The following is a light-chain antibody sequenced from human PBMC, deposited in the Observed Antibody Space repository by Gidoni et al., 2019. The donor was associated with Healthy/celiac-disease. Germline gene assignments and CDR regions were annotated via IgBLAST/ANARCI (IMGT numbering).Light chain of an antibody. CDR2: DAS. Sequence: DIQMTQSPSTLSASVGDRVTITCRASQSISSWLAWYQQKPGKAPKLLIYDASSLESGVPSRFSGSGSGTEFTLTISSLQPDDFATYYCQQYNSYSRPFDQXTKVEIK. CDR3: QQYNSYSRP. V-gene: IGKV1-5*01. J-gene: IGKJ1*01. CDR1: QSISSW.